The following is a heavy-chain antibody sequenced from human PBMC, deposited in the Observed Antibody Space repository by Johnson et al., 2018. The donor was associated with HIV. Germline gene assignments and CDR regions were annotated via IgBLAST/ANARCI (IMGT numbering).Heavy chain of an antibody. J-gene: IGHJ3*02. CDR2: IYSKTEGGTT. V-gene: IGHV3-15*01. CDR1: GFTFSSAW. Sequence: VQLVESGGGLVKPGGSLRLSCAASGFTFSSAWMSWVRQAPGKGLDWVGRIYSKTEGGTTEYAAPVKGRFTISRDDSKNTLYLQMNSRTTEDTAVYYCTTDQVGRNYGGKYHIWGQGTVVTVSS. CDR3: TTDQVGRNYGGKYHI. D-gene: IGHD1-7*01.